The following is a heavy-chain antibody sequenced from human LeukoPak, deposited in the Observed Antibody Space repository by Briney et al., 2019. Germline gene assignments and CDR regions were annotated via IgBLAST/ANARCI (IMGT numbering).Heavy chain of an antibody. CDR3: ARELGGTKTGGFDI. D-gene: IGHD1-14*01. CDR1: GFRFSYHD. Sequence: GGSLRLSGAASGFRFSYHDMHWVRQAPGKGLEFVSSIGAAGAHTFYADSVKGRFTISRDNFQSTMYLQMDGLRPEDSAVYYCARELGGTKTGGFDIWGQGTVVTVSS. CDR2: IGAAGAHT. V-gene: IGHV3-64*02. J-gene: IGHJ3*02.